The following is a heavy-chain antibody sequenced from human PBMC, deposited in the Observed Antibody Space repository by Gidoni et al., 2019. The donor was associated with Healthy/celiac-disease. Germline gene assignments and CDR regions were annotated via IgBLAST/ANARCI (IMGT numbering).Heavy chain of an antibody. J-gene: IGHJ5*02. Sequence: QVQLQQWGAGLLKPSETLSLTCAVYGGSFSGYYWSWIRQPPGKGLEWIGEINHSGSTNYNPSLKSRVTISVDTSKTQFSLKLSSVTAADTAVYYCARGWPGFSSGYIRWNWFDPWGQGTLVTVSS. CDR1: GGSFSGYY. CDR3: ARGWPGFSSGYIRWNWFDP. CDR2: INHSGST. V-gene: IGHV4-34*01. D-gene: IGHD3-22*01.